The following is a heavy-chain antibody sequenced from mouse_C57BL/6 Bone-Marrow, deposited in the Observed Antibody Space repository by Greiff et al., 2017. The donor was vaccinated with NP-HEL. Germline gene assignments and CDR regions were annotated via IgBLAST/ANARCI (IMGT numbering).Heavy chain of an antibody. V-gene: IGHV1-74*01. J-gene: IGHJ3*01. Sequence: QVQLKQPGAELVKPGASVKVSCKASGYTFTSYWMHWVKQRPGQGLEWIGRIHPSDSDTNYNQKFKGKATLTVDKSSSTAYMQLSSLTSEDSAVYYCAIRGGWLPFAYWGQGTLVTVSA. D-gene: IGHD2-3*01. CDR2: IHPSDSDT. CDR1: GYTFTSYW. CDR3: AIRGGWLPFAY.